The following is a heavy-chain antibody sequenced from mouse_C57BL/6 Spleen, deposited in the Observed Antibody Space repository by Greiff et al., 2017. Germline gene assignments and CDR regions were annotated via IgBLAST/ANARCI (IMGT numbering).Heavy chain of an antibody. V-gene: IGHV1-69*01. CDR1: GYTFTSYW. CDR3: ARSCAMDY. CDR2: IDPSDSYT. Sequence: VQLQQPGAELVMPGASVKLSCKASGYTFTSYWMHWVKQRPGQGLEWIGEIDPSDSYTNYNQKFKGKSTLTVDKSSSTAYMQLSSLTSEDSAVYYCARSCAMDYWGQGTSVTVSS. J-gene: IGHJ4*01.